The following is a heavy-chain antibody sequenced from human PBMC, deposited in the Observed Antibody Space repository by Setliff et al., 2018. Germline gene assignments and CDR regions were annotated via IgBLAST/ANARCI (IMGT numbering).Heavy chain of an antibody. Sequence: SETLSLTCTVSGVSISSGSYYYWSWIRQPAGNGLEWIGQIYTSVNTNYNPSLTSRVTISGDTPKNQSSLKLSTVTAADTAVNYCARVTGCLYMDVWGTGTTVTVSS. CDR3: ARVTGCLYMDV. J-gene: IGHJ6*03. CDR2: IYTSVNT. CDR1: GVSISSGSYYY. V-gene: IGHV4-61*09.